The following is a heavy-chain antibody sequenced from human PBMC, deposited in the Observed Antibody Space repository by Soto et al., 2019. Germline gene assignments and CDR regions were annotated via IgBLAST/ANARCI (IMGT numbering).Heavy chain of an antibody. CDR3: ARGGGYYDDAFDI. Sequence: QVQLLESGPGLVKPSETLSLTCIVSGGSIGGDYWSWIRQSPGKGLEWIGYIFYSGSTNCNPSLKRRVTISVHTSKNQSSLNLTSVTAADTAVYFCARGGGYYDDAFDIWGQGTMVTVSS. V-gene: IGHV4-59*01. CDR2: IFYSGST. D-gene: IGHD3-22*01. CDR1: GGSIGGDY. J-gene: IGHJ3*02.